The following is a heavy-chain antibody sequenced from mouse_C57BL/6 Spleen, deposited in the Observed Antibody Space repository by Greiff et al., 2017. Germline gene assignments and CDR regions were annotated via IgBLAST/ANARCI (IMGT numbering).Heavy chain of an antibody. CDR3: ARRDYVGNYYAMDY. D-gene: IGHD1-1*01. J-gene: IGHJ4*01. CDR1: GYTFTSYD. V-gene: IGHV1-85*01. Sequence: VQLQQSGPELVKPGASVKLSCKASGYTFTSYDIHWVKQRPGQGLEWIGWIYPRDGSTKYNEKFKGKATLTVDTSSSTAYMELHSLTSEDSAVYFWARRDYVGNYYAMDYWGQGTSVTVSS. CDR2: IYPRDGST.